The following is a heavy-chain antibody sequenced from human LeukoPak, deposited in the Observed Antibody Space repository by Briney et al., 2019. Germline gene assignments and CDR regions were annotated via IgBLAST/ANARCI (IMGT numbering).Heavy chain of an antibody. CDR3: ASDYYGSGSFSFDN. D-gene: IGHD3-10*01. CDR2: IYSGGHT. J-gene: IGHJ4*02. Sequence: PGGSLRLSCAASGFTVNNKYMTWVRQATGRGLESVSLIYSGGHTYYTDSVKGRFTISRDNSKNTLHLQMNSLRVEDTAVYYCASDYYGSGSFSFDNWGQGTLVTVSP. CDR1: GFTVNNKY. V-gene: IGHV3-66*01.